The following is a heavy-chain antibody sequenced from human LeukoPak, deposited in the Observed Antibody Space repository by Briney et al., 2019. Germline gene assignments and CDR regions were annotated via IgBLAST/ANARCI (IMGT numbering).Heavy chain of an antibody. Sequence: PGGSLRLSCEASDSIFSSYNMNCVRQAPGKGLEWVSSISGDSDYIYYADSVRGRFTISRDNINNSLYLQMSSLRAEDTAVYYCARVYCTTATCYNDAFDVWGQGTMVTVSS. D-gene: IGHD2-2*02. J-gene: IGHJ3*01. CDR3: ARVYCTTATCYNDAFDV. V-gene: IGHV3-21*01. CDR1: DSIFSSYN. CDR2: ISGDSDYI.